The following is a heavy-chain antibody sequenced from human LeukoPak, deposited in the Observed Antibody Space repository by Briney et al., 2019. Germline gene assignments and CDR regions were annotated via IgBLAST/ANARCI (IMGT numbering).Heavy chain of an antibody. CDR1: GVSISTSNYY. J-gene: IGHJ3*02. V-gene: IGHV4-39*07. Sequence: SETLSLTCTVSGVSISTSNYYWGWIRQPPGKGLEWIGNIFYSGSTYYGPSLKSRLTISLDTSKDQFSLKLSSVTAADTAVYYCARIVAMARSDAFDIWGQGTMVTVSS. D-gene: IGHD5-12*01. CDR3: ARIVAMARSDAFDI. CDR2: IFYSGST.